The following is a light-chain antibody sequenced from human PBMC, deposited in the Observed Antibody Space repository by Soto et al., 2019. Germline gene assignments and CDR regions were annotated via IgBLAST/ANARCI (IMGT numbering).Light chain of an antibody. Sequence: QLTQSASSLSASVGDRVTITCRASQEIRSALCWDQQKPGKGPKLLSYAAWSLQRGGRGRFSGSGSGTDFTLTISSLQPEDFATYYCQHYRISSRYSFGQGTKVDIK. CDR1: QEIRSA. V-gene: IGKV1-6*01. J-gene: IGKJ2*03. CDR3: QHYRISSRYS. CDR2: AAW.